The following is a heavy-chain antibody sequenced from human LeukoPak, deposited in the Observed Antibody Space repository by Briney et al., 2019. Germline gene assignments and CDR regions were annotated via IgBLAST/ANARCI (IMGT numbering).Heavy chain of an antibody. Sequence: SETLSLTCTVSGGSMSGHYWSWIRQPPGKGLQWMGFVLYSGSTNYNPSLESRVTISIDTSKNQFSLKLRSVTDADTAVYYCARDRLDWGRGTLVTVSS. CDR1: GGSMSGHY. CDR3: ARDRLD. CDR2: VLYSGST. V-gene: IGHV4-59*11. J-gene: IGHJ4*02.